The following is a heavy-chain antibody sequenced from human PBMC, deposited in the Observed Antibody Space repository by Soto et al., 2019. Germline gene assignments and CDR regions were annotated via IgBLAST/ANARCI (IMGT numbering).Heavy chain of an antibody. CDR2: MNSFSGGS. J-gene: IGHJ4*02. CDR3: ARGSAFQRTGNSDF. D-gene: IGHD6-19*01. V-gene: IGHV1-8*02. Sequence: QVQLVQSGAEVKRPGASVKVSCTTSGYKFADYNMNWVRQATGRGLEWLGYMNSFSGGSDFAPKFQDRLTLTKNTSISTAYLELTTLRDDDTAVYYCARGSAFQRTGNSDFWGQGTPVTVSS. CDR1: GYKFADYN.